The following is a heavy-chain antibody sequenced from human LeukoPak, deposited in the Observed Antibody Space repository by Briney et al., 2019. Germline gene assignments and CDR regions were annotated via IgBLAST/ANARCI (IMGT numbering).Heavy chain of an antibody. CDR2: ISYDGSNK. J-gene: IGHJ4*02. Sequence: GGSLRLSCVASGFTFSSYAMHWVRQAPGKGLEWVAVISYDGSNKYYADSVKGRFTISRDNSKNTLYLQMNSLRAEDTAVYYCATMVRGVIVKGPFDYWGQGTLVTVPS. CDR1: GFTFSSYA. CDR3: ATMVRGVIVKGPFDY. D-gene: IGHD3-10*01. V-gene: IGHV3-30*04.